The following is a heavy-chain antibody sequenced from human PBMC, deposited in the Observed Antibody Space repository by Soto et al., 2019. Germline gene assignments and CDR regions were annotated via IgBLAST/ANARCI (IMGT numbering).Heavy chain of an antibody. J-gene: IGHJ3*02. CDR1: GGSISSYY. Sequence: PSETLSLTCTVSGGSISSYYWSWIRQPPGKGLEWIGYIYYSGITNYNPSLKSRVTISVDTSKNQFSLKLSSVTAADTAVYYCARVLRYFDWTPDAFDIWGQGTMVTVSS. V-gene: IGHV4-59*01. CDR2: IYYSGIT. CDR3: ARVLRYFDWTPDAFDI. D-gene: IGHD3-9*01.